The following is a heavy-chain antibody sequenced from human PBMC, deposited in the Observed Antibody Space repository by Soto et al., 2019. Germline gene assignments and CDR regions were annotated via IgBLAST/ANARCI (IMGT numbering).Heavy chain of an antibody. CDR1: GGSFIGYY. CDR3: ARGGGKRGYSYGLYYYYYGMDV. CDR2: INHSGST. D-gene: IGHD5-18*01. V-gene: IGHV4-34*01. J-gene: IGHJ6*02. Sequence: TSETLSLTCAVYGGSFIGYYCICIRHPPLKWLEWIVEINHSGSTNYNPSLKSRVTISVDTSKNQFSLKLSSVTAADTAVYYCARGGGKRGYSYGLYYYYYGMDVWGQGTTVTVSS.